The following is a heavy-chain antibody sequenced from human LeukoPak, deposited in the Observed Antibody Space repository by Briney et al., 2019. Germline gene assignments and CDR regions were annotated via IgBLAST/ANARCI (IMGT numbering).Heavy chain of an antibody. Sequence: GGSLRLSCAAPGFTFSTHAISWVRQAPRKGREWVSRIIGSGVSTYYADSVKGRFTLSKDTSKKTVHLQMNSLRAEDTAVYYCAKSGAQWLVQENWFDPWGQGTLVTVSS. CDR1: GFTFSTHA. J-gene: IGHJ5*02. D-gene: IGHD6-19*01. V-gene: IGHV3-23*01. CDR2: IIGSGVST. CDR3: AKSGAQWLVQENWFDP.